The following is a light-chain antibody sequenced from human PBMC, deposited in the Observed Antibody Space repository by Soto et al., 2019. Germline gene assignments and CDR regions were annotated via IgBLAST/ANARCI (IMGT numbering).Light chain of an antibody. CDR1: QGLNTDS. J-gene: IGKJ5*01. CDR2: GAS. V-gene: IGKV3-20*01. CDR3: QQCGSSST. Sequence: DIFLTQSPVTLSLSPIDIATLSCRASQGLNTDSLAWYQQKSGQAPRLLIYGASMRATGIPDRFSGSGSGTDFTLTISRLEPEDFAVYYCQQCGSSSTFGQGTRLEIK.